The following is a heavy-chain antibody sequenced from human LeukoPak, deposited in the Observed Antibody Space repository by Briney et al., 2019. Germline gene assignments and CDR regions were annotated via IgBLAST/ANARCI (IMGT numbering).Heavy chain of an antibody. J-gene: IGHJ4*02. CDR2: IRSSNIYT. CDR1: AFTFSYYA. Sequence: GGSLRLSCAASAFTFSYYAMSWIRQAPGKGLEWVSYIRSSNIYTNYADSVKGRFTISKDNAKNSLYLQMNSLRAEDTAVYYCASGRLGYWGQGTLSPPPQ. CDR3: ASGRLGY. D-gene: IGHD3-16*01. V-gene: IGHV3-11*03.